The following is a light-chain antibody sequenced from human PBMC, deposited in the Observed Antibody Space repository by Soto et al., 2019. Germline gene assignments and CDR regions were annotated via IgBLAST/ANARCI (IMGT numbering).Light chain of an antibody. CDR1: SSDVGGYNF. Sequence: QSALTQPPSASGSPGQSVTISCIETSSDVGGYNFVSWYQQHPGKAPKLMIYEVSERPSGVPDRFSGSKSGNTASLTVSGLQSEDEADYYCSSYAGSNIVVFGGGTKLTVL. J-gene: IGLJ2*01. CDR2: EVS. V-gene: IGLV2-8*01. CDR3: SSYAGSNIVV.